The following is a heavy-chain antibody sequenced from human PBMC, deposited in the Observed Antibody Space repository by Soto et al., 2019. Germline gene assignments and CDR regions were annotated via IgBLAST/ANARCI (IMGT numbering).Heavy chain of an antibody. CDR1: GGSLSSYY. J-gene: IGHJ4*02. Sequence: PSETLSLTCVVSGGSLSSYYWSWIRQPPGKGLEWIGYIYYSGSTNYNPSLKSRVTISVDTSKNQFSLKLSSVTAADTAVYYCARTWGSTKDYWGRGTLVTVSS. V-gene: IGHV4-59*01. D-gene: IGHD3-16*01. CDR3: ARTWGSTKDY. CDR2: IYYSGST.